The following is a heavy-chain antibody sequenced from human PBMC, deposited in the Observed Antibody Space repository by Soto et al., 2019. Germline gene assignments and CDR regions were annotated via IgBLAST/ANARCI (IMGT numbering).Heavy chain of an antibody. D-gene: IGHD3-3*01. V-gene: IGHV1-8*01. J-gene: IGHJ5*02. CDR3: ARTNCDFCSGYCNWFDP. CDR2: MNPNSGNT. Sequence: GASVKVSCKASGYTFTSYDINWVRQATGQGLEWMGWMNPNSGNTGYAQKFQGRVTMTRNTSISTAYMELSSLRSEDTAVYYCARTNCDFCSGYCNWFDPWGQGTLDIGSS. CDR1: GYTFTSYD.